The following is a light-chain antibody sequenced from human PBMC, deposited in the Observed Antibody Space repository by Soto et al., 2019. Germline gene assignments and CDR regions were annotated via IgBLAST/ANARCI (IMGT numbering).Light chain of an antibody. CDR2: KGS. CDR3: QQYSYFPWT. J-gene: IGKJ1*01. V-gene: IGKV1-5*03. Sequence: DIQMTQSPFTLSASVGDRVTITCRASQSISMSLAWHQQKPGKAPKPLLYKGSSLESGPPSRFSGSGSGTEFTLTISSLEPDDFATYYCQQYSYFPWTFGQGTKVEIK. CDR1: QSISMS.